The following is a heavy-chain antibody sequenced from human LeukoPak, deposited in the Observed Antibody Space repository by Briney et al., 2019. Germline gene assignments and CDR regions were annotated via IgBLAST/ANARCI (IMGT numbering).Heavy chain of an antibody. J-gene: IGHJ4*02. CDR3: ARDSSSWYLAH. Sequence: SVTLSLTCSVSGCSISSYYWSWIRQPPGKGLVGIVYLYYSGSTYYNPSLKRRVTTSVDTSKNQCPLKLSSVTAADTAVYYCARDSSSWYLAHWGQGTLVTVSS. CDR1: GCSISSYY. CDR2: LYYSGST. V-gene: IGHV4-59*12. D-gene: IGHD6-13*01.